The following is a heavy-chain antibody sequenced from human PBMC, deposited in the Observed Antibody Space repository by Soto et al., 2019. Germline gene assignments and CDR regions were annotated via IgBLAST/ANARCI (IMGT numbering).Heavy chain of an antibody. J-gene: IGHJ4*02. Sequence: QVQLVESGEGLVKPGGSLRLSCAASGFTFSDYYMSWISQAPGKGLEWVSYVGRSGTYTNYADSVKGRFTISRDNAKNSLYLQMNSLRAEDTAVYYCATYYYDSSGYYYFSYWGQGTLVTVSS. CDR3: ATYYYDSSGYYYFSY. CDR2: VGRSGTYT. CDR1: GFTFSDYY. D-gene: IGHD3-22*01. V-gene: IGHV3-11*06.